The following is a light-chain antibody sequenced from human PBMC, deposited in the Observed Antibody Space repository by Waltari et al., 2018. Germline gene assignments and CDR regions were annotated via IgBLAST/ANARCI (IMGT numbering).Light chain of an antibody. CDR3: SSYTSSSTWV. CDR1: SSDVGGYNY. CDR2: DVS. J-gene: IGLJ3*02. Sequence: QSALTQPASVSGSPGPSLTISCTGTSSDVGGYNYVSWYQQHPGKAPKLMIYDVSNRPSGVSNRFSGSKSDNTASLTISGLQAEDEADYYCSSYTSSSTWVFGRGTKLTVL. V-gene: IGLV2-14*01.